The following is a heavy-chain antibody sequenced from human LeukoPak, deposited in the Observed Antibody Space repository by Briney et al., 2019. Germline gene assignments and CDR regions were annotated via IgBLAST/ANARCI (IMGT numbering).Heavy chain of an antibody. D-gene: IGHD3-22*01. CDR1: GFTFRNYA. Sequence: GGSLRLSCAASGFTFRNYAMNWVRQAPGKGLEWVAVISYDGGNKYYADSVKGRFTISRDNSKNTLYLQMTSLRADDTAEYYCVKSYYDSTGYRGDFDYWGQGTLVTVSS. CDR2: ISYDGGNK. CDR3: VKSYYDSTGYRGDFDY. J-gene: IGHJ4*02. V-gene: IGHV3-30*18.